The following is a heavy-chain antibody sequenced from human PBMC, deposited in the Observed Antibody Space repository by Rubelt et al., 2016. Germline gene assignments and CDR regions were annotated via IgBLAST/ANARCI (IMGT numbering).Heavy chain of an antibody. V-gene: IGHV1-69*06. Sequence: GKKPGSSVKVSCKASGGTFSSYAISWVRQAPGQGLEWMGGIIPIFGTANYAQKFQGRVTITADKSTSTAYMELSSLRSEDTAVYYCARTKDTNPPYYYDSSGYYFWGQGTMVTVSS. CDR1: GGTFSSYA. D-gene: IGHD3-22*01. CDR2: IIPIFGTA. CDR3: ARTKDTNPPYYYDSSGYYF. J-gene: IGHJ3*01.